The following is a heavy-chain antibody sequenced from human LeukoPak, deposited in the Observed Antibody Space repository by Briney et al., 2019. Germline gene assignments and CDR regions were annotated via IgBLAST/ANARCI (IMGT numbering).Heavy chain of an antibody. J-gene: IGHJ4*02. CDR1: GFTFRNSG. CDR3: AKDSSRGHFDFRNGYGDY. Sequence: GGSLRLSCAASGFTFRNSGMHWVRQAPGKGLEWVAIISSDGSYEYYADSVKGRFTISRDNSKNTLHLQMNSLRPEDTAVYYCAKDSSRGHFDFRNGYGDYWGQGTLVTVSS. CDR2: ISSDGSYE. D-gene: IGHD3-3*01. V-gene: IGHV3-30*18.